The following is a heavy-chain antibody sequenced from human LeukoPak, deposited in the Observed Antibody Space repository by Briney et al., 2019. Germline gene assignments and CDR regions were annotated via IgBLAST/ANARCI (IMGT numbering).Heavy chain of an antibody. J-gene: IGHJ3*02. CDR2: IYYSGST. V-gene: IGHV4-59*01. D-gene: IGHD3-22*01. CDR1: GGSISSYY. CDR3: ARDYYDSSGYYYRYAFDI. Sequence: PSETLSLTCTVSGGSISSYYWSWIRQPPGKGLEWIGYIYYSGSTNYNPSLKSRATISVDTSKNQFSLKLSSVTAADTAVYYCARDYYDSSGYYYRYAFDIWGQGTMVTVSS.